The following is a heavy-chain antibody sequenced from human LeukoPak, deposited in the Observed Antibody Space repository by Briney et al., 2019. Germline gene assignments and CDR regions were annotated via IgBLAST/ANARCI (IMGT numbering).Heavy chain of an antibody. CDR1: GFSLTTSGVG. CDR3: AHRAAPLAQINYDILQWGLFDS. V-gene: IGHV2-5*02. J-gene: IGHJ5*01. CDR2: IFWDGDK. D-gene: IGHD3-9*01. Sequence: SGPTLVKPTQTLTLTCSFSGFSLTTSGVGVGWIRQPPGKALEWLALIFWDGDKYYSPSLKSRLTITKDTSKNQVVLSMTNVDPVDTGTYYCAHRAAPLAQINYDILQWGLFDSWGQGTLVTVSS.